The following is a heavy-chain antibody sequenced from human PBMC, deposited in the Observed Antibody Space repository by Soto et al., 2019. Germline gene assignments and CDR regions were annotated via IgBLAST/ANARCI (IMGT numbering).Heavy chain of an antibody. CDR3: AKDFYPSPLLQPENWFDP. J-gene: IGHJ5*02. CDR1: GFTFSSYA. CDR2: ISGSGGST. V-gene: IGHV3-23*01. Sequence: PGGSLRLSCAASGFTFSSYAMSWVRQAPGKGLEWVSAISGSGGSTYYADSVKGRFTISRDNSKNTLYLQMNSLRAEDTAVYYCAKDFYPSPLLQPENWFDPWGQGTLVTVSS.